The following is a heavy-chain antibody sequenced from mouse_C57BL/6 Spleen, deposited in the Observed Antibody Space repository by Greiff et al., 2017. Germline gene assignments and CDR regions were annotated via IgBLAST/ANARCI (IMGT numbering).Heavy chain of an antibody. CDR3: ARGGATVVATNYFDY. CDR1: GFTFSDYG. V-gene: IGHV5-17*01. Sequence: EVQVVESGGGLVKPGGSLKLSCAASGFTFSDYGMHWVRQAPEKGLEWVAYISSGSSTIYYADTVKGRFTISRDNAKNTLFLQMTSLRSEDTAMYYCARGGATVVATNYFDYWGQGTTLTVSS. J-gene: IGHJ2*01. CDR2: ISSGSSTI. D-gene: IGHD1-1*01.